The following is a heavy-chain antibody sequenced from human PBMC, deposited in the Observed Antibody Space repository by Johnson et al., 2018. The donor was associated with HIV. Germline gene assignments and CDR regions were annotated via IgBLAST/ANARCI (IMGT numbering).Heavy chain of an antibody. V-gene: IGHV3-30-3*01. CDR1: GFTFSSYA. J-gene: IGHJ3*02. Sequence: VQLVESGGGVVQPGRSLRLSCAASGFTFSSYAMHWVRQAPGKGLEWVAVISYDGSNKYYADSVKGRFTISRDNSKNTLYLQMNSLRAEDTAVYYCARVTHIQLWANDAFDMWGQGTLVTVSS. CDR3: ARVTHIQLWANDAFDM. CDR2: ISYDGSNK. D-gene: IGHD5-18*01.